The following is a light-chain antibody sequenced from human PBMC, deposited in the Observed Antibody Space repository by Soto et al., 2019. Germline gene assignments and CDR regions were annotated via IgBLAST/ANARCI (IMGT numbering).Light chain of an antibody. Sequence: VVKHSAGTVSLYPGERATLSCRSSQSLSSTYLAWYQHKPGQAPRLLIYGASSRATGIPDRFSGSGSGTDFTLTISRLEPDDFAVYYCDPYVSSPAFAQGTKVDIK. CDR1: QSLSSTY. V-gene: IGKV3-20*01. CDR2: GAS. J-gene: IGKJ1*01. CDR3: DPYVSSPA.